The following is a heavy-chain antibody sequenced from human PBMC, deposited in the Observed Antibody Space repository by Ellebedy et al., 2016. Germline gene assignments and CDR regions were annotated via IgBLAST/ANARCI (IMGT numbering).Heavy chain of an antibody. CDR3: ASPNYYDSSGYYRDY. CDR1: GGTFSSYA. D-gene: IGHD3-22*01. Sequence: SVKVSXXASGGTFSSYAISWVRQAPGQGLEWMGRIIPILGIANYAQKFQGRVTITADKSTSTAYMELSSLRSEDTAVYYCASPNYYDSSGYYRDYWGQGTLVTVSS. V-gene: IGHV1-69*04. CDR2: IIPILGIA. J-gene: IGHJ4*02.